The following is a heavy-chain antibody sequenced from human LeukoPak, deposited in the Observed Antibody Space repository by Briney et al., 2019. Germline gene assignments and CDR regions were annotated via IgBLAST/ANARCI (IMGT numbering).Heavy chain of an antibody. CDR3: ARLGSQGGVAALDY. J-gene: IGHJ4*02. V-gene: IGHV3-74*01. CDR1: GFTFSSYW. CDR2: INSDGSST. Sequence: GGSLRLSCAASGFTFSSYWMHWVRQAPGKGLVWVSRINSDGSSTSYADSVKGRFTISRDNAKDTLYLQMNSLRAEDTAVYYCARLGSQGGVAALDYWGQGTLVTVSS. D-gene: IGHD6-25*01.